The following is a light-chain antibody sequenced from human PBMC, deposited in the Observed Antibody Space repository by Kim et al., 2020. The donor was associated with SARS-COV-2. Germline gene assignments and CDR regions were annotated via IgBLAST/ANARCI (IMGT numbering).Light chain of an antibody. Sequence: SAPVGDRVTITCRASLGIASRLAWYQQKPGRAPRLLIYAANTLQTGVPSRFSGSGSGTDFTLTINRLQPEDFATYYCQQANSFPYTFGQGTKLEIK. V-gene: IGKV1-12*01. CDR3: QQANSFPYT. CDR2: AAN. J-gene: IGKJ2*01. CDR1: LGIASR.